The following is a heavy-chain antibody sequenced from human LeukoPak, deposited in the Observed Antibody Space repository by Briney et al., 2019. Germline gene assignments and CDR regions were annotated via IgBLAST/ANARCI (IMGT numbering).Heavy chain of an antibody. J-gene: IGHJ4*02. CDR3: ARGRRYSYGPPPDY. CDR1: GGSFSGYY. D-gene: IGHD5-18*01. Sequence: SETLSLTCADYGGSFSGYYWSWIRQPPGKGLEWIGEINHSGSTNYNPSLKSRVTISVDTSKNQFSLKLSSVTAADTAVYYCARGRRYSYGPPPDYWGQGTLVTVSS. V-gene: IGHV4-34*01. CDR2: INHSGST.